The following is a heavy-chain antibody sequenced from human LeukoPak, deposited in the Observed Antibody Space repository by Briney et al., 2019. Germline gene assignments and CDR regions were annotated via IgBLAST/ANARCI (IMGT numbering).Heavy chain of an antibody. J-gene: IGHJ3*02. V-gene: IGHV3-23*01. CDR3: AKDRGCSTSCYGEPDDAFDI. D-gene: IGHD2-2*01. Sequence: GGSLRLSCASSGFTFSSYAMSWVRQAPGKGLEWVSAISGSGGSTYYADSVKGRFTISRDNSKNTLYLQMNSLRAEDTAVYYCAKDRGCSTSCYGEPDDAFDIWGQGTMVTVSS. CDR1: GFTFSSYA. CDR2: ISGSGGST.